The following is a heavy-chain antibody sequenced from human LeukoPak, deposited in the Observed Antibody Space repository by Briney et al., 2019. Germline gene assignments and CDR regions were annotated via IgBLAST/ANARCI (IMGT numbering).Heavy chain of an antibody. CDR2: ISSSSSYI. CDR3: ARVRYDYYYGMDV. J-gene: IGHJ6*04. V-gene: IGHV3-21*01. CDR1: GFTFSSYE. Sequence: PGGSLRLSCAASGFTFSSYEMNWVRQAPGKGLEWVSSISSSSSYIYYEDSLKGRFTISRDNAKNSLYLQMNSLRAEDTAVYYCARVRYDYYYGMDVWGKGTTVTVSS.